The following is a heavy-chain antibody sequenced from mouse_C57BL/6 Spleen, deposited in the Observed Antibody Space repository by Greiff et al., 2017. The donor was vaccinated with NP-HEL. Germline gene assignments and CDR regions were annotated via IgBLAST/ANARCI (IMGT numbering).Heavy chain of an antibody. Sequence: VQLQQSGPGLVQPSQSLSITCTVSGFSLTSYGVHWVRQSPGKGLEWLGVIWRGGSTDYNAAFMSRLSITKENSKSQVFFKMNSLQADDTAIYYCAKNFDYGSSYNAMDYWGQGTSVTVSS. J-gene: IGHJ4*01. CDR3: AKNFDYGSSYNAMDY. D-gene: IGHD1-1*01. CDR1: GFSLTSYG. V-gene: IGHV2-5*01. CDR2: IWRGGST.